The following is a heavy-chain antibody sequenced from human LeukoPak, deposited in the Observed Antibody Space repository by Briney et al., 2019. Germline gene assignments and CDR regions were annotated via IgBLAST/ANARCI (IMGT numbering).Heavy chain of an antibody. V-gene: IGHV4-34*01. CDR2: INHSGST. D-gene: IGHD3-10*01. CDR3: ARDRCYASGNCYIAY. Sequence: PSETLSLTCAVYGGSFSGYYWSWIRQPPGKGLEWIGEINHSGSTNYNPSLKSRVTISVDTSKNQFSLKLSSVTAADTAVYYCARDRCYASGNCYIAYWGQGTLVTVSS. CDR1: GGSFSGYY. J-gene: IGHJ4*02.